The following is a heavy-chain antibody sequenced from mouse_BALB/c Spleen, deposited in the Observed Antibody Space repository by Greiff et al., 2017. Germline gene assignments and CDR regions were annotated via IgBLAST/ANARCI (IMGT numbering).Heavy chain of an antibody. CDR1: GYTFTSYW. J-gene: IGHJ3*01. D-gene: IGHD1-1*01. Sequence: VQLKQSGTVLARPGASVKMSCKASGYTFTSYWMHWVKQRPGQGLEWIGAIYPGNSDTSYNQKFKGKAKLTAVTSTSTAYMELSSLTNEDSAVYYCTRGYYYGSSYEWFAYWGQGTLVTVSA. V-gene: IGHV1-5*01. CDR2: IYPGNSDT. CDR3: TRGYYYGSSYEWFAY.